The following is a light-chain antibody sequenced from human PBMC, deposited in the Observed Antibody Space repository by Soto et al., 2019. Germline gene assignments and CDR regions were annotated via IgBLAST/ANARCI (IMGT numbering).Light chain of an antibody. CDR3: SSYTSSSTRV. V-gene: IGLV2-14*01. Sequence: QSVLTRPVSVSGSPGQSITISCTGTSSDVGGYNYVSWYQQHPGKAPKLMIYDVSNRPSGVSNRFSGSKSGNTASLTISGLQAEDEADYYCSSYTSSSTRVFGTGTKVTVL. J-gene: IGLJ1*01. CDR1: SSDVGGYNY. CDR2: DVS.